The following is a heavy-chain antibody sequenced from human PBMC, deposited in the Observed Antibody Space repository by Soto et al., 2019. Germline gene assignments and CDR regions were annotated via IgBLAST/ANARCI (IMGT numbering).Heavy chain of an antibody. CDR2: INPNSGGT. Sequence: ASVKVSCKASGYTFTGYYMHWVRQAPGQGLEWMGWINPNSGGTNYAQKFQGWVTMTRDTSISTAYMELSRLRSDDTAVYYCARDMGIAVAGTNYGMDVWGQGTTVTVSS. J-gene: IGHJ6*02. CDR3: ARDMGIAVAGTNYGMDV. D-gene: IGHD6-19*01. V-gene: IGHV1-2*04. CDR1: GYTFTGYY.